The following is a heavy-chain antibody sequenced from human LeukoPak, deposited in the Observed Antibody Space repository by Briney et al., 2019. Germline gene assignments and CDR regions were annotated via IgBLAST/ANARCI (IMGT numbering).Heavy chain of an antibody. CDR3: ARGGIAAAGTTKMKYYYYGMDV. V-gene: IGHV1-8*01. Sequence: AASVKVSCKASGHTFTSYDINWVRQAAGQGLEWMGWMNPNGGNTGYAQKFQGRVTMTRNTSISTAYMELSSLRSEDTAVYYCARGGIAAAGTTKMKYYYYGMDVWGQGTTVTVSS. J-gene: IGHJ6*02. D-gene: IGHD6-13*01. CDR2: MNPNGGNT. CDR1: GHTFTSYD.